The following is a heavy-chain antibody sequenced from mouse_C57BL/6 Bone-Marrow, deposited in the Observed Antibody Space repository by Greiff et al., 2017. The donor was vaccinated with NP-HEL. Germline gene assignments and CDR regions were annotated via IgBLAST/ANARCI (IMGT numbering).Heavy chain of an antibody. CDR3: ARAYGNYLDY. CDR2: ISYAGSN. V-gene: IGHV3-6*01. Sequence: DVQLQESGPGLVKPSQSLSLTCSVTGYSITSGYYWNWIRRLPGNKLEWAGTISYAGSNNYSQSLKNRISITRDTSKNQFFLKLISVTAEDTATYYCARAYGNYLDYWGQGTTLTVSS. CDR1: GYSITSGYY. J-gene: IGHJ2*01. D-gene: IGHD2-10*02.